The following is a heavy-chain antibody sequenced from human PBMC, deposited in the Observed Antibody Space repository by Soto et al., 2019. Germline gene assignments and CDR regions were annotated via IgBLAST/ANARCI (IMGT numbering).Heavy chain of an antibody. Sequence: PXVSLGLSCAASGFTFSSYSMNGVRQAPGKGLEWVSSISSSSYIYYADSVKGRFTISRDNAKNSLYLQMNRLRAEDTAVYYCARDVATIFDYYYYGMDVWGQGTTVTVSS. D-gene: IGHD5-12*01. CDR3: ARDVATIFDYYYYGMDV. CDR2: ISSSSYI. V-gene: IGHV3-21*01. J-gene: IGHJ6*02. CDR1: GFTFSSYS.